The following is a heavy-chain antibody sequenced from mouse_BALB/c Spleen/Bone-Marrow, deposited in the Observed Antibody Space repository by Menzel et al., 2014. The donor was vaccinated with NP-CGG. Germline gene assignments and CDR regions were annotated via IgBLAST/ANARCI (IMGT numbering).Heavy chain of an antibody. CDR1: GFSLTSYG. Sequence: QVQLQQSGPGLVAPSQSLSITCTVSGFSLTSYGVHWVRQPPGKGLEWLGVIWAGGSTNYNSALMSRLSISKDNSKSXVFLKMNSLQTDDTAMYYCAIFITTVVGYFDYWGQGTTLTVSS. V-gene: IGHV2-9*02. J-gene: IGHJ2*01. D-gene: IGHD1-1*01. CDR3: AIFITTVVGYFDY. CDR2: IWAGGST.